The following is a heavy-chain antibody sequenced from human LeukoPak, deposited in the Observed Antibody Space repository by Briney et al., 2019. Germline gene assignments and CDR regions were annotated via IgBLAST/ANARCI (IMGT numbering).Heavy chain of an antibody. V-gene: IGHV3-48*03. CDR2: ISSSGNKI. CDR3: ARDKGDNSGWDY. J-gene: IGHJ4*02. Sequence: GGSLRLSCAASGFTFSSYEMNWVRQAPGKGLEGVSHISSSGNKIYSADSVKGRLTISRDNAKNSLYLQMSSLRAEDTAVYYCARDKGDNSGWDYWGQGILVTVSS. D-gene: IGHD6-19*01. CDR1: GFTFSSYE.